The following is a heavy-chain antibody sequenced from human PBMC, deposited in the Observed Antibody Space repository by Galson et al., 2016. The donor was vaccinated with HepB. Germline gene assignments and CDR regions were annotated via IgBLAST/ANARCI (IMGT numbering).Heavy chain of an antibody. CDR1: RFTFTLYS. CDR3: VKGGYERAHYLDS. J-gene: IGHJ4*02. Sequence: SLRLSCAASRFTFTLYSMHWVRQAPGKGLEYLAAVSSDGDSTYYADSVKDRFIISRDNSMNTVSLQMSSLRPEDTGLYFCVKGGYERAHYLDSWGQGAPVTVSS. V-gene: IGHV3-64D*09. CDR2: VSSDGDST. D-gene: IGHD5-12*01.